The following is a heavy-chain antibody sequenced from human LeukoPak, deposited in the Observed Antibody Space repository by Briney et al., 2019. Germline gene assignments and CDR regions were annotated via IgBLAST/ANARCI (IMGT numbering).Heavy chain of an antibody. V-gene: IGHV1-69*04. J-gene: IGHJ1*01. CDR1: GGTFSSYA. D-gene: IGHD4-11*01. CDR2: FIPILGIA. CDR3: ARAFTTSNEYFQH. Sequence: RAPVKVSCKASGGTFSSYAISWVRQAPGQGLEWMGRFIPILGIANYAQKFQGRVTITADKSTSTAYMELSSLRSEDTAVYYCARAFTTSNEYFQHWGQGTLVTVSS.